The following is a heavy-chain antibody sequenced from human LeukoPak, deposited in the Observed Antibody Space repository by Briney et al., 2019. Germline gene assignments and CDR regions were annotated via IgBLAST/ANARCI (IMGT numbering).Heavy chain of an antibody. J-gene: IGHJ4*02. Sequence: SETLSLTCTVSGGSISSSSYYWGWIRQPPGKGLEWIGSIYYSGSTYYNPSLKSRVTISVDTSKNQFSLRLSSVTAADTAVYYCARGLRFLSHVVVVVAADAFDYWGQGTLVTVSS. CDR2: IYYSGST. V-gene: IGHV4-39*07. D-gene: IGHD2-15*01. CDR1: GGSISSSSYY. CDR3: ARGLRFLSHVVVVVAADAFDY.